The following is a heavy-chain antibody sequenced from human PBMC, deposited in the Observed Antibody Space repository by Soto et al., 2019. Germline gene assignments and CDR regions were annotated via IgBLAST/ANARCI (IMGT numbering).Heavy chain of an antibody. Sequence: ASVKVSCKASGYTFTSYDINWVRQATGQGLEWMGWMNPNSGNTGYAQKFQGRVTMTRNTSISTAYMELSSLRSEDTAVYYCARGPNYNYYMDVWGKGTTVTVSS. V-gene: IGHV1-8*01. J-gene: IGHJ6*03. CDR2: MNPNSGNT. CDR3: ARGPNYNYYMDV. CDR1: GYTFTSYD.